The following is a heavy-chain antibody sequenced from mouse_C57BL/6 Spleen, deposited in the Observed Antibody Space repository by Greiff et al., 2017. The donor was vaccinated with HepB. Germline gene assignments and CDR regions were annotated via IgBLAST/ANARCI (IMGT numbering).Heavy chain of an antibody. CDR3: ARGGVITTVVVDWYFDV. CDR1: GYTFTSYW. J-gene: IGHJ1*03. V-gene: IGHV1-61*01. Sequence: QVQLQQPGAELVRPGSSVKLSCKASGYTFTSYWMDWVKQRPGQGLEWIGNIYPSDSETHYNQKFKDKATLTVDKSSSTAYMQLSSLTSEDSAVYYCARGGVITTVVVDWYFDVWGTGTTVTVSS. CDR2: IYPSDSET. D-gene: IGHD1-1*01.